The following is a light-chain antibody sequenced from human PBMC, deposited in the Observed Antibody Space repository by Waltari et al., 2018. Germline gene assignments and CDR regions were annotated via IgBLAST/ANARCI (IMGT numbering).Light chain of an antibody. V-gene: IGKV1-9*01. CDR2: AAS. CDR3: QQLHDYPLT. CDR1: QGISSH. Sequence: DIQLTQSPSFLSASVGDRVTITCRASQGISSHLAWYQQEPGKAPNLLIYAASTLQSGVPSRFSGSGSGTEFSLTISSLQPEDFATYYCQQLHDYPLTFGGGTKVEIK. J-gene: IGKJ4*01.